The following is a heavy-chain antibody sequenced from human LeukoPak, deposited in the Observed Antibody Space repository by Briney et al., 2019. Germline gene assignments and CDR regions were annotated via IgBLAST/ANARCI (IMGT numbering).Heavy chain of an antibody. V-gene: IGHV3-7*01. J-gene: IGHJ4*02. Sequence: GGSLRLSCAASGFTFSSYWMSWVRQAPGKGLEWVANIKQDGSEKYYVDSVKGRFTISRDNAKNSLYLQMNSLRAEDTAVYYCARVSYYDSSGYYYDRRVFDYWGQGTLVTVSS. D-gene: IGHD3-22*01. CDR2: IKQDGSEK. CDR1: GFTFSSYW. CDR3: ARVSYYDSSGYYYDRRVFDY.